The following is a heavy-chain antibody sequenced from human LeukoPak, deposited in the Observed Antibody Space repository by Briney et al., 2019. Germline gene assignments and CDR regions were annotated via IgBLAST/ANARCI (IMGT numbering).Heavy chain of an antibody. CDR3: ARSDSSGYYAFDI. CDR1: GGSITSGSYY. CDR2: IYTSGST. J-gene: IGHJ3*02. D-gene: IGHD3-22*01. V-gene: IGHV4-61*02. Sequence: PSQTLSLTCTVSGGSITSGSYYWSWIRQPAGKGLEGIGRIYTSGSTNYNPSLKSRATISVDTSKNQFSLKLSSVTAADTAVYFCARSDSSGYYAFDIWGQGTMVTASS.